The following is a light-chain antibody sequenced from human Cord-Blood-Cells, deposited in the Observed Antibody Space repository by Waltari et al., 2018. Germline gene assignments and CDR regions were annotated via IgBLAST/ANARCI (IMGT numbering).Light chain of an antibody. J-gene: IGKJ1*01. V-gene: IGKV1-5*03. CDR3: QQYNSYSGT. CDR1: QSISSW. Sequence: DIQMTQSPYTLSASVGDRVTITCRASQSISSWLAWYQQKPGKAPKLLIYKASSLESGVPSRFSGSGSGTEFTRTISSLQPDDFGTYYCQQYNSYSGTFGQGTKVEIK. CDR2: KAS.